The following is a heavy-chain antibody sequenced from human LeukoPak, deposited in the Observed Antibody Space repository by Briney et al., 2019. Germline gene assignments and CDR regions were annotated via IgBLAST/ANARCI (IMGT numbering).Heavy chain of an antibody. V-gene: IGHV4-34*01. Sequence: SETLSLTCAVYGGSFSGYYWSWIRQPPGKGLEWIGGINHSGSTNYNPSLKSRVTISVDTSKNQFSLKLSSVTAADTAVYYCARRHLVLRFLEWLFRSWFDPWGQGTLVTVSS. CDR2: INHSGST. CDR1: GGSFSGYY. D-gene: IGHD3-3*01. J-gene: IGHJ5*02. CDR3: ARRHLVLRFLEWLFRSWFDP.